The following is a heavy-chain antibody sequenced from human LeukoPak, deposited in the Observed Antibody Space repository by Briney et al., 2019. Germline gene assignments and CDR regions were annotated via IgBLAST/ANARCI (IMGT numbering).Heavy chain of an antibody. CDR3: ARVGSITMVRGVPSSNWFDP. V-gene: IGHV4-38-2*02. CDR2: ISGSISYSDT. CDR1: GGSIRSSFY. J-gene: IGHJ5*02. D-gene: IGHD3-10*01. Sequence: PSKTLSLTCSVSGGSIRSSFYWGWIRQPPGKGLEWIASISGSISYSDTYYNPSLKSRVTISVDSSKNQFSLKLSSVTAADTAVYYCARVGSITMVRGVPSSNWFDPWGQGTLVTVSS.